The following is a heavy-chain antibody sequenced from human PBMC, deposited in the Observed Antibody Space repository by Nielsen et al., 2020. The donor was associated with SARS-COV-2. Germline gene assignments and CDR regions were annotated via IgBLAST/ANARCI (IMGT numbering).Heavy chain of an antibody. CDR3: AKPPPEVIAYFDS. J-gene: IGHJ4*02. Sequence: GESLKISCVASGFTFGTHAMIWVRQAPGRGLEWVSTISKSGATTYYADSVKGRFTVSRDNSKNTVYLQMNSLRAEDTAVYYCAKPPPEVIAYFDSWGQGTQVTVSA. CDR1: GFTFGTHA. V-gene: IGHV3-23*01. CDR2: ISKSGATT.